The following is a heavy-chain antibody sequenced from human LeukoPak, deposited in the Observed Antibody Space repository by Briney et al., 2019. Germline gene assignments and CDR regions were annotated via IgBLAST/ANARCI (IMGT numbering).Heavy chain of an antibody. CDR3: ARGAGWYNY. CDR1: GGSISDDY. D-gene: IGHD6-19*01. J-gene: IGHJ4*02. CDR2: IHYSGTT. Sequence: SETLSLTCTVSGGSISDDYWSWLRQPPGKGLEWIAYIHYSGTTNYNPSLKSRVTISIDTSKKQFSLKVSSVTAADMAVYYCARGAGWYNYWGQGTLVTVSS. V-gene: IGHV4-59*01.